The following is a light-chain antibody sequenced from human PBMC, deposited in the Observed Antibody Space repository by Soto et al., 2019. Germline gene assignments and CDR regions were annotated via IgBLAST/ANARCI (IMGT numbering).Light chain of an antibody. V-gene: IGLV2-11*01. J-gene: IGLJ2*01. CDR2: DVS. CDR3: CSYAGNFILI. CDR1: SNDVGGYNC. Sequence: QSALTQPRSVSGSPGQSVTISCTGTSNDVGGYNCISWYQQHPGKAPKLMIYDVSKRPSGVPDRFSGSKSGNTASLTISGLQAEDEAEYYCCSYAGNFILIFGGGTKVTVL.